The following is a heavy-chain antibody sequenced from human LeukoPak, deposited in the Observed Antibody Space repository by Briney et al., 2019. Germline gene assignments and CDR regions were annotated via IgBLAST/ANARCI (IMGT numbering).Heavy chain of an antibody. J-gene: IGHJ4*02. V-gene: IGHV3-23*01. CDR2: ISGSGGST. D-gene: IGHD3-16*01. CDR3: AKSPPFHMITFGD. Sequence: GGSLRLSCAASGVTFSSYAMSWVRQAPGKGLEWVSAISGSGGSTYYADSVKGRFAISRDNSKNTLYLQMNSLRAEDTAVYYCAKSPPFHMITFGDWGQGTLVTVSS. CDR1: GVTFSSYA.